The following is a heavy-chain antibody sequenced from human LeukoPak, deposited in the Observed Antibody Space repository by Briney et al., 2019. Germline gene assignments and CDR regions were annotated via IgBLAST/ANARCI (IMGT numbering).Heavy chain of an antibody. J-gene: IGHJ4*02. CDR3: ARVRGSSGYYYHYFDY. CDR1: GFTFDDYG. D-gene: IGHD3-22*01. CDR2: INWNGGST. V-gene: IGHV3-20*04. Sequence: GGSLRLSCAASGFTFDDYGMSWVRQAPGKGLEWVSGINWNGGSTGYADSVKGRFTISRDNAKNSLYLQLNSLRAEDTALYYCARVRGSSGYYYHYFDYWGQGTLVTVSS.